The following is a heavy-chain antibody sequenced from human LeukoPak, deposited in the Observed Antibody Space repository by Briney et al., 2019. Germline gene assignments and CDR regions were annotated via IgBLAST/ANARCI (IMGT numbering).Heavy chain of an antibody. CDR3: AREQEGRRAAFDY. J-gene: IGHJ4*02. Sequence: PGGSLRLSCAASGFTFSSYSMNWVRQAPGEGLEWVAFIRFDGNEKYYADSVKGRFIISRDNSKNTLYLQMSSLRTEDTAVYYCAREQEGRRAAFDYWGQGTLLTVSS. V-gene: IGHV3-30*02. D-gene: IGHD2-15*01. CDR2: IRFDGNEK. CDR1: GFTFSSYS.